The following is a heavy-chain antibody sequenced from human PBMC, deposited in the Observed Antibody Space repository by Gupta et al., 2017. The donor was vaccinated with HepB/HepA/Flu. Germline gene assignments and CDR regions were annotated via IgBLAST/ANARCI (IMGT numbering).Heavy chain of an antibody. CDR3: ARVSGGWSGYGFDP. D-gene: IGHD2-8*02. CDR2: VYYDGST. J-gene: IGHJ5*02. V-gene: IGHV4-31*03. CDR1: GDPITDGGYY. Sequence: QVQLQESGPGLVKPSQTLSLTCNVSGDPITDGGYYWTWIRQVPGKGLEWIGYVYYDGSTNYNSSLKGRVMISLDTSKNQFSLKLTSLTAADTAIYYCARVSGGWSGYGFDPWGQGTLVTVSS.